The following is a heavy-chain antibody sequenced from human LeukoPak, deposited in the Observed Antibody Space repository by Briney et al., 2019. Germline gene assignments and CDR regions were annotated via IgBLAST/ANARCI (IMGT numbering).Heavy chain of an antibody. Sequence: GGSLRLSCAASGITLRSYAISWVRQAPGKGLEWVSYISSSSSTIYYADSVKGRFTISRDNAKNSLYLQMNSLRAEDTAVYYCARDQDGSYYDSSGYFDYWGQGTLVTVSS. J-gene: IGHJ4*02. CDR1: GITLRSYA. CDR3: ARDQDGSYYDSSGYFDY. CDR2: ISSSSSTI. D-gene: IGHD3-22*01. V-gene: IGHV3-48*04.